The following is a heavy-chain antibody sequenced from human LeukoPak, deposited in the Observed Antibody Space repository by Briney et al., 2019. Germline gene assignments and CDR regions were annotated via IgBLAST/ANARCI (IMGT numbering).Heavy chain of an antibody. CDR1: GESFSGNF. CDR2: INHSGST. CDR3: ARGGRWELRRFDY. J-gene: IGHJ4*02. V-gene: IGHV4-34*01. Sequence: SETLSLTCAVSGESFSGNFWTWIRQSPGKGLEWIGEINHSGSTNYNPSLKSRVTISVDTSKNQFSLKLSSVTAADTAVYYCARGGRWELRRFDYWGQGTLVTVSS. D-gene: IGHD1-26*01.